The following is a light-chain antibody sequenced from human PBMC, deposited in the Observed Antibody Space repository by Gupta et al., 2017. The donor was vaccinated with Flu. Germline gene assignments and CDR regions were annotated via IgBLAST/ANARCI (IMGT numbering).Light chain of an antibody. Sequence: FMLTRPHSVSESPGKTVTISCTRHSGSIASDYVQWYQQRPGSSPTTVIYEDNQRPSGVPDRFSDSIDASSNSASLTISGLETEDEADYYCQSYDGDNLVFGTGTQVTVL. V-gene: IGLV6-57*01. J-gene: IGLJ1*01. CDR3: QSYDGDNLV. CDR1: SGSIASDY. CDR2: EDN.